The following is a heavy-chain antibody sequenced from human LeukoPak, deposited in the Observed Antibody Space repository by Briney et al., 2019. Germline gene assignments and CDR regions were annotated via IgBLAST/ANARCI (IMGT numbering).Heavy chain of an antibody. CDR1: GFTFNNYW. CDR3: AKSGLNRFDY. D-gene: IGHD2-15*01. Sequence: GGSLRLSCAVSGFTFNNYWMTWVRQAPGKGLEWVASIRDDGSAKYYMDSVKGRFSISRDDAKNSLSLQMNSLRAEDTAVYYCAKSGLNRFDYWGQGTLVTVSS. V-gene: IGHV3-7*03. CDR2: IRDDGSAK. J-gene: IGHJ4*02.